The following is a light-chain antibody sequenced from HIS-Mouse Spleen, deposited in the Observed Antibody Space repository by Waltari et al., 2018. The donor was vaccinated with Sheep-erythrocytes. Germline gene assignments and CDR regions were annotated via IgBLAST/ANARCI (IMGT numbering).Light chain of an antibody. Sequence: QSALTQPRSVSGSPGQSVTIPCTGTSTAVGGSDYVSWYQQHPGKAPKLMIYDVSKRPSGVPDRFSGSKSGNTASLTISGLQAEDEADYYCCSYAGSYNHVFATGTKVTVL. V-gene: IGLV2-11*01. CDR3: CSYAGSYNHV. J-gene: IGLJ1*01. CDR1: STAVGGSDY. CDR2: DVS.